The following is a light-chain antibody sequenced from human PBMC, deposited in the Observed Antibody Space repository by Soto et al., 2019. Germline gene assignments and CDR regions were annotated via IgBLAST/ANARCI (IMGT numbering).Light chain of an antibody. CDR3: QQFYTWPLT. J-gene: IGKJ3*01. V-gene: IGKV3-15*01. CDR2: HAS. CDR1: QSVSSN. Sequence: IVMTQSPATLSVSPGEGATLSCRASQSVSSNLAWYQQKPGQAPRLVLYHASTRATGIPDRFSGSGSGIEFTLTIASLQSEDFAVYYCQQFYTWPLTFGPGTKVDIK.